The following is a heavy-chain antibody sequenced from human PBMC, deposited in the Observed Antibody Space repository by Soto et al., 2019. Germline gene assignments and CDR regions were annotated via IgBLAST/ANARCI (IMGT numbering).Heavy chain of an antibody. J-gene: IGHJ4*02. V-gene: IGHV6-1*01. CDR2: TYYRSRWYN. CDR1: GDSVSSKRAA. CDR3: ARTASVFDY. Sequence: SQTLSLTCAISGDSVSSKRAAWNGIRQSPSRGLEGLGRTYYRSRWYNEYAVSVKSRITINPDPSKNKFSLQLNSVPPEDTAVYYCARTASVFDYWGQGTQVTVS.